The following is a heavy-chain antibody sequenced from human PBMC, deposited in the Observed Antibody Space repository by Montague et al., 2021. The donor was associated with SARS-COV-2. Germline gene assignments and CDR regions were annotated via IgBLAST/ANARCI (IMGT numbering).Heavy chain of an antibody. V-gene: IGHV2-5*01. CDR3: AHLIRYYDIFTGIPFDY. CDR1: GFSLSTPNVG. J-gene: IGHJ4*02. CDR2: IYSNDEK. Sequence: VKSTQTLTLTCTFSGFSLSTPNVGVGWIRQPPGKALEWVAVIYSNDEKRYSPSLRNRLTITKDTAKNQVVLSLTYVGPVDTATYYCAHLIRYYDIFTGIPFDYWGQGSQVTVSS. D-gene: IGHD3-9*01.